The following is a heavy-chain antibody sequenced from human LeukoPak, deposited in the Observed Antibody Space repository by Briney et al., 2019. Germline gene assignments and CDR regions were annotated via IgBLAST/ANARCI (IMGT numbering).Heavy chain of an antibody. D-gene: IGHD6-13*01. CDR1: GISFSRYS. CDR2: ISSSTTYI. V-gene: IGHV3-21*04. J-gene: IGHJ4*02. Sequence: PGGSLRLSCAASGISFSRYSLSWVRQAPGKGLEWISLISSSTTYIYYADSVKGRFTISRDSAKNSLYLQMNSLRAEDTAVYYCARVGSSSSHFDYWGQGTLVTVSS. CDR3: ARVGSSSSHFDY.